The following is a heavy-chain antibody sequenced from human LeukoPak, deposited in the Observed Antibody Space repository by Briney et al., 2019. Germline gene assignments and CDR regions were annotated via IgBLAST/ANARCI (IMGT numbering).Heavy chain of an antibody. Sequence: SETLSLTCTVSGGSISSYYWSWIRQPAGKGLEWIGRIYTSGSTNYNPSLKSRVTMSVDTSKNQFSLKLSSVTAADTAVYYCARAVTMVRGVIIHPLDYWGQGTLVTVSS. V-gene: IGHV4-4*07. CDR2: IYTSGST. CDR1: GGSISSYY. D-gene: IGHD3-10*01. J-gene: IGHJ4*02. CDR3: ARAVTMVRGVIIHPLDY.